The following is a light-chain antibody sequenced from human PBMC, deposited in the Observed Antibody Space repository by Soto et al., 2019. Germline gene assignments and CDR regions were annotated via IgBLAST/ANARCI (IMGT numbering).Light chain of an antibody. Sequence: QAVVTQEPSFSVSPGGTVTLTCGLSSGSVSTSYYPSWYQQTPGQAPRTLIYSTNTRSSGVPDRFSGSILGSKAALTITGAQTGDESDYYCVLYMGDGIWMFGGGTKLTVL. CDR1: SGSVSTSYY. CDR2: STN. V-gene: IGLV8-61*01. CDR3: VLYMGDGIWM. J-gene: IGLJ3*02.